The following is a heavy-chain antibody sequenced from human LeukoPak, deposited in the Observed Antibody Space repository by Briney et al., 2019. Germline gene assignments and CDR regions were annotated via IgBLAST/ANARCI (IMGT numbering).Heavy chain of an antibody. CDR3: AREMATIVLDY. Sequence: PGRSLRLSCAASGFTFSSYGMHWVRQAPGKGLEWVAVIWYDGSNKYYADSVKGRFTISRDNSKNTLYLQMNSQRAEDTAVYYCAREMATIVLDYWGQGTLVTVSS. J-gene: IGHJ4*02. V-gene: IGHV3-33*01. D-gene: IGHD5-24*01. CDR1: GFTFSSYG. CDR2: IWYDGSNK.